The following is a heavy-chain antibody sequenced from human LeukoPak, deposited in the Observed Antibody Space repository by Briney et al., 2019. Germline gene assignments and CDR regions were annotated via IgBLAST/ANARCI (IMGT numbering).Heavy chain of an antibody. CDR2: INPSGGST. Sequence: GASVKVSCKASGYTFTGYYMHWVRQAPGQGLEWMGIINPSGGSTSYAQKFQGRVTMTRDMSTSTVYMELSSLRSEDTAVYYCASSSGSYANFDYWGQGTLVTVSS. CDR1: GYTFTGYY. V-gene: IGHV1-46*01. D-gene: IGHD3-10*01. CDR3: ASSSGSYANFDY. J-gene: IGHJ4*02.